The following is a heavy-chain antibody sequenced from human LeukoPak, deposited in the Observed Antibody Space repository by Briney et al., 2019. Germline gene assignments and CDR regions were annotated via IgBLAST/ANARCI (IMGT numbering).Heavy chain of an antibody. J-gene: IGHJ4*02. D-gene: IGHD3-9*01. CDR1: GDSISSGDYY. CDR2: IYTSGST. Sequence: SETLSLTCTVSGDSISSGDYYWSWIRQPAGKGLEWIGRIYTSGSTNYNPSLKSRVTISVDTSKNQFSLKLSSVTAADTAVYYCARDSAYYDILTGYYGRGHDYWGQGTLVTVSS. V-gene: IGHV4-61*02. CDR3: ARDSAYYDILTGYYGRGHDY.